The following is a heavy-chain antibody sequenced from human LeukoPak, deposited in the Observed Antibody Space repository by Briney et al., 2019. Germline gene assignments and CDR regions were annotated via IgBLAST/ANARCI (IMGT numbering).Heavy chain of an antibody. D-gene: IGHD5-24*01. CDR1: GGSIRSSSYY. Sequence: SETLSLTCTVSGGSIRSSSYYWGWIRQPPGKGLKWIVSIYYSGSNYYDPSLKSRVTISVDTSKNHFSLKLSSVAAADTAVYYCARQILFHSERWLRFFHHWGGGTLVTVSS. V-gene: IGHV4-39*01. J-gene: IGHJ4*02. CDR3: ARQILFHSERWLRFFHH. CDR2: IYYSGSN.